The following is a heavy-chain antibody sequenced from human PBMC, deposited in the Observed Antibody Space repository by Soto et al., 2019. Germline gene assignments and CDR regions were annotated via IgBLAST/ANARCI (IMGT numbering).Heavy chain of an antibody. Sequence: ASVKVSCKAPGYTFTSYGISWVRQAPGQGLEWMGWISAYNGNTNYAQKLQGRVTMTTDTSTSTAYMELRSLRSDDTAVYYCAGDRGKMATIASDYWGQGTLVTVSS. CDR3: AGDRGKMATIASDY. D-gene: IGHD5-12*01. V-gene: IGHV1-18*01. CDR1: GYTFTSYG. J-gene: IGHJ4*02. CDR2: ISAYNGNT.